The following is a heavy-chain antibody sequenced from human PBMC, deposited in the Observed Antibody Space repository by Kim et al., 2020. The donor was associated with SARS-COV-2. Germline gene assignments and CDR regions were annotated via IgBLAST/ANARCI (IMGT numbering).Heavy chain of an antibody. D-gene: IGHD3-22*01. CDR2: ISWNSGSI. CDR1: GFTFDDYA. CDR3: AKEVYDSSGYWVVY. J-gene: IGHJ4*02. V-gene: IGHV3-9*01. Sequence: GGSLRLSCAASGFTFDDYAMHWVRQAPGKGLEWVSGISWNSGSIGYADSVKGRFTISRDNAKNSLYLQMNSLRAEDTALYYCAKEVYDSSGYWVVYWGQGTLVTVSS.